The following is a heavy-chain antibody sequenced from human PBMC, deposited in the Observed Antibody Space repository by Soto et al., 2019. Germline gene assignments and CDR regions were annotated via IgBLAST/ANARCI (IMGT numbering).Heavy chain of an antibody. CDR3: ARGGFYDSSGARNYYYYGMNV. D-gene: IGHD3-22*01. Sequence: QVQLVQSGAEVKKPGASVKVSCKASGYTFTSYGINWVRQAPGQGLEWLGWISAYDGYTNYAQILQGRVSMTTDTSTKTAYMEQRSLRSDDTAMYYCARGGFYDSSGARNYYYYGMNVWGQGTTVTVSS. CDR1: GYTFTSYG. CDR2: ISAYDGYT. J-gene: IGHJ6*02. V-gene: IGHV1-18*01.